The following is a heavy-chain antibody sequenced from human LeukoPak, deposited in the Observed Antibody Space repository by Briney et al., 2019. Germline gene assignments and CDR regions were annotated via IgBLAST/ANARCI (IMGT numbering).Heavy chain of an antibody. V-gene: IGHV1-69*05. CDR3: ARDQGYSSHTRALDP. Sequence: ASVKVSCKASGGTFSSYAISWVRQAPGQGLEWMGGIIPIFGTANYAQKFQGRVTITTDESTSTAYMELSSLRSEDTAVYYCARDQGYSSHTRALDPWGQGTLVTVSS. CDR1: GGTFSSYA. J-gene: IGHJ5*02. CDR2: IIPIFGTA. D-gene: IGHD6-13*01.